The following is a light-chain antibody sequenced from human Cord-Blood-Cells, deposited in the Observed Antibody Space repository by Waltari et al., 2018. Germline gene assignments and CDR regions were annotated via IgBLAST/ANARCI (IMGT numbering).Light chain of an antibody. J-gene: IGLJ1*01. CDR1: SSDVGGYNS. CDR2: DVI. CDR3: SSYTRISTLV. V-gene: IGLV2-14*01. Sequence: QSALPQPASVSGSPGQSIPISCTGTSSDVGGYNSVSWYQQHPGKAPKLMSYDVINRPSGVSNLCSGSKSGNTASLTLSGLQAEDEADYYCSSYTRISTLVFGTGTKVTVL.